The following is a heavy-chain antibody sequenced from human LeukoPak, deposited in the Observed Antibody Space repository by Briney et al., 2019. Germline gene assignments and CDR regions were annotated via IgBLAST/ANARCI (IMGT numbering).Heavy chain of an antibody. D-gene: IGHD3-22*01. CDR3: ARHYYDSSGYYSPIDY. CDR2: IYYSGST. CDR1: GGFISSYY. V-gene: IGHV4-59*01. J-gene: IGHJ4*02. Sequence: SETLSLTCTVSGGFISSYYWSWIRQPPGKGLEWIGYIYYSGSTNYNPSLKSRVTISVDTSKNQFSLKLSSVTAADTAVYYCARHYYDSSGYYSPIDYWGQGTLVTVSS.